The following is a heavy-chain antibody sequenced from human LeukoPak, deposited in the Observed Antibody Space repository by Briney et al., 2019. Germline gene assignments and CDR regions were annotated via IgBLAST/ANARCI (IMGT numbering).Heavy chain of an antibody. D-gene: IGHD1-26*01. CDR1: GFTVSSYE. J-gene: IGHJ4*02. Sequence: GGSLRLSCAASGFTVSSYEMNWVRQAPGKGLEWVSYISSTGSAIYYADSVKGRFTISRDNAKNSLYLQMNSLRAEDTAVYYCARDFLRSYYNYWGQGTLVTVSS. CDR2: ISSTGSAI. V-gene: IGHV3-48*03. CDR3: ARDFLRSYYNY.